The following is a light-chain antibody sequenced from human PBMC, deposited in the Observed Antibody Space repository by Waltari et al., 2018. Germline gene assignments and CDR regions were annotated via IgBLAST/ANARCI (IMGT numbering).Light chain of an antibody. Sequence: QSALTQPASVSGSPGQSITISCTGTSSDVGSYNLVSWYQQHPGKAPKLMIYEGSKRPSVVSNRFSGSKSGNTASLTISGLQAEDEADYYCCSYAGSSTPPVVFGGGTKLTVL. V-gene: IGLV2-23*01. CDR2: EGS. CDR1: SSDVGSYNL. J-gene: IGLJ2*01. CDR3: CSYAGSSTPPVV.